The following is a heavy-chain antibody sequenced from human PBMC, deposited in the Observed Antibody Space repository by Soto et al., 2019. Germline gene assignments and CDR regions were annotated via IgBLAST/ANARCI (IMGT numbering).Heavy chain of an antibody. V-gene: IGHV4-34*01. D-gene: IGHD6-13*01. J-gene: IGHJ4*02. CDR3: ARRGQQLAPTIDY. Sequence: KSSETLSLTCAVYGGFLSESYWTWIRQPPGKGLEWIGEINHVGGTNYNPSLKSRVTMSVDTSQNQFSLRLISVTAADTAMYYCARRGQQLAPTIDYWGQGTLVTVSS. CDR2: INHVGGT. CDR1: GGFLSESY.